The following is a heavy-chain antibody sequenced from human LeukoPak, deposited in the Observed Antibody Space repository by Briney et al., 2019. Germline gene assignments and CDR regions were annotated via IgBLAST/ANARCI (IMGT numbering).Heavy chain of an antibody. Sequence: SETLSLTCAVSGGSISSSNWWSWVRQPPGKGLEWIGEIYHSGSTNHNPSLKSRVTISVDKSKNQFSLKLSSVTAADTAVYYCARGGAAAGTNNWFDPWGQGTLVTVSS. CDR1: GGSISSSNW. J-gene: IGHJ5*02. CDR2: IYHSGST. CDR3: ARGGAAAGTNNWFDP. V-gene: IGHV4-4*02. D-gene: IGHD6-13*01.